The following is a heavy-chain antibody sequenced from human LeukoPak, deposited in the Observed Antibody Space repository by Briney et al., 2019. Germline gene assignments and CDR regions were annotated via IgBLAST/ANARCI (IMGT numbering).Heavy chain of an antibody. CDR1: GFTVSSNY. CDR2: IYSGGST. J-gene: IGHJ4*02. Sequence: GGSLRLSCAASGFTVSSNYMSWVRQAPGKGLEWVSVIYSGGSTYYADSVKGRFTISGHNSKNTLYLQMNSLRAEDTAVYYCARVRNVEMADYWGQGTLVTVSS. V-gene: IGHV3-53*04. CDR3: ARVRNVEMADY.